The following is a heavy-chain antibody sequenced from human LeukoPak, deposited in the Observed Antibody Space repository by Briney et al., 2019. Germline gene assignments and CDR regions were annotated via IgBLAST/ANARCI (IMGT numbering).Heavy chain of an antibody. V-gene: IGHV1-8*01. CDR2: MNPNSCNT. Sequence: ASVKVSCKASGYTFTSYDINWVRQATGQGLEWMGWMNPNSCNTGYAQKFQGRVTMTRNTSISTAYMELSSLRSEDTAVYYYARLTADCSGGSCYFYFDYWGQGTLVTVSS. J-gene: IGHJ4*02. CDR3: ARLTADCSGGSCYFYFDY. CDR1: GYTFTSYD. D-gene: IGHD2-15*01.